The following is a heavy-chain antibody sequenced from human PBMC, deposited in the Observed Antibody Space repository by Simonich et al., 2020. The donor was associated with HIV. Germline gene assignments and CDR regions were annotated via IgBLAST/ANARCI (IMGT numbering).Heavy chain of an antibody. CDR2: INNTGTP. CDR3: ARRRGRLTGINDAFDI. Sequence: QVQLQQWGAGLLKPSETLSLTCALYGGSFSDYFWTWIRQSPGKGLEWIGEINNTGTPNYNPSLKSRVTISLDTSKNQFSLKLNSVTAADTTVYYCARRRGRLTGINDAFDIWGQGTMVTVSS. V-gene: IGHV4-34*02. D-gene: IGHD1-20*01. J-gene: IGHJ3*02. CDR1: GGSFSDYF.